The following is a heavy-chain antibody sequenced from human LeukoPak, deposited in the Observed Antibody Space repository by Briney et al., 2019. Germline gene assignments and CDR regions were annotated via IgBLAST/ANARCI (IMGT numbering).Heavy chain of an antibody. CDR3: ARERGEDSSTEFDY. J-gene: IGHJ4*02. D-gene: IGHD2-2*01. CDR2: IYTSGST. Sequence: PSETLSLTCAVSGGSISSYYWSWIRQPAGKGLEWIGRIYTSGSTNYNPSLKSRVTMSVDTSKNQFSLKLSSVTAADTAVYYCARERGEDSSTEFDYWGQGTLVTVSS. V-gene: IGHV4-4*07. CDR1: GGSISSYY.